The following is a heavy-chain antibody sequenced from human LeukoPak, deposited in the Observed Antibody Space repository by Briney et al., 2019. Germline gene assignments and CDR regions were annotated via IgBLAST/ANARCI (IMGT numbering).Heavy chain of an antibody. J-gene: IGHJ4*02. D-gene: IGHD2-21*02. V-gene: IGHV1-2*02. CDR1: GDTFSTFG. CDR2: INPNSGGT. Sequence: ASVKVSCKASGDTFSTFGLTWLRQAPGQGLEWMGWINPNSGGTSYAQKFQGRVTMTRDTSISTVYMELSSLRSDDTALYYCARNFCGGDCSRASYFDYWGQGTLVAVSS. CDR3: ARNFCGGDCSRASYFDY.